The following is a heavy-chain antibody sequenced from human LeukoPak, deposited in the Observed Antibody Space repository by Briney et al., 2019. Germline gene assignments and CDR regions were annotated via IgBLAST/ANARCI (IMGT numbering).Heavy chain of an antibody. V-gene: IGHV4-30-2*01. D-gene: IGHD2-2*01. Sequence: SETLSLTCAVSGGSISSGGYSWSWIRQPPGKGLEWIGYIYHSGSTYYNPSLKSRVTISVDRSKNQFSLKLSSVTAADTAVYYCARDRPTGYCSSTSCSLNWFDPWGQGTLVTVSS. CDR2: IYHSGST. J-gene: IGHJ5*02. CDR1: GGSISSGGYS. CDR3: ARDRPTGYCSSTSCSLNWFDP.